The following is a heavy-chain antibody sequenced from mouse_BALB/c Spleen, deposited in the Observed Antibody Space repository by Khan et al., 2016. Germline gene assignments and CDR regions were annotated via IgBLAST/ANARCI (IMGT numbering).Heavy chain of an antibody. CDR3: ARQTRRGSSYTMDY. J-gene: IGHJ4*01. CDR2: IWSDGSS. CDR1: GFSLTIYG. Sequence: VQLQESGPGLVAPSQSLSITCTTSGFSLTIYGVHWVRQPPGKGLEWLVVIWSDGSSTYNSALKSRLSISKDNSKSQVFLNMNSLQTDDTAMYYCARQTRRGSSYTMDYWGQGTSVTVSS. V-gene: IGHV2-6-1*01.